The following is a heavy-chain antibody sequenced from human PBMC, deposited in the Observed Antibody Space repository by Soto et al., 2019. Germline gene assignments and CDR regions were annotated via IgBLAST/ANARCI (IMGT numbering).Heavy chain of an antibody. CDR2: ISGSGGST. Sequence: GGSLRLSSGASGFTFSSYAMSWVRQDPGKGLEWVSAISGSGGSTYYADSAKGRFTISRDNSKNTLSLQMNSLRAEDTAVYYCAKEFVVLVAATPYYYYYGMDVWGQGTTVTVSS. CDR1: GFTFSSYA. V-gene: IGHV3-23*01. CDR3: AKEFVVLVAATPYYYYYGMDV. D-gene: IGHD2-15*01. J-gene: IGHJ6*02.